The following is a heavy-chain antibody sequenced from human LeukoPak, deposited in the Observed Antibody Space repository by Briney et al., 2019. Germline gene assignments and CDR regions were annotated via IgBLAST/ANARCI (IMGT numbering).Heavy chain of an antibody. CDR3: ARDRLNYFDY. V-gene: IGHV3-53*01. Sequence: GGSLRLSCAASGFTVSSHYMSWVRQAPGKGLEWVSVIYSGGSTYYADSVKGRFTISRDNSKNTLYLQMNSLRAEDTAVYYCARDRLNYFDYWGQGTLVTVSS. CDR1: GFTVSSHY. CDR2: IYSGGST. D-gene: IGHD6-19*01. J-gene: IGHJ4*02.